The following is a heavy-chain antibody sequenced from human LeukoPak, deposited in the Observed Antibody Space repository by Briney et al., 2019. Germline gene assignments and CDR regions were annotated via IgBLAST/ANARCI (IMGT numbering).Heavy chain of an antibody. V-gene: IGHV1-69*13. J-gene: IGHJ5*01. CDR1: GGTFSSYA. D-gene: IGHD3-3*01. CDR2: IIPIFGTA. Sequence: SVKVSCKASGGTFSSYAISWVRQAPGQGLEWMGGIIPIFGTANYAQKFQGRVTITADESTSTAYMELNSLRSEDTAVYYCARDGRGIFGVIIIGWFEYWGQGTLVTVSS. CDR3: ARDGRGIFGVIIIGWFEY.